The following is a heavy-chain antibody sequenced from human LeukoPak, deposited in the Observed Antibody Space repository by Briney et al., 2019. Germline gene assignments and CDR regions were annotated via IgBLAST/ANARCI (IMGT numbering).Heavy chain of an antibody. V-gene: IGHV4-31*03. J-gene: IGHJ5*02. D-gene: IGHD2-2*01. Sequence: PSQTLSLTCTVSGGSISSGGYYWSWIRQHPGKGLEWIGYIYYSGSTYYNPSLKSRVTISVDTSKNQFSLKLSSVTAADTAVYYCARRSYCSSTSCYRIWFDPWGQGTLVTVSS. CDR1: GGSISSGGYY. CDR2: IYYSGST. CDR3: ARRSYCSSTSCYRIWFDP.